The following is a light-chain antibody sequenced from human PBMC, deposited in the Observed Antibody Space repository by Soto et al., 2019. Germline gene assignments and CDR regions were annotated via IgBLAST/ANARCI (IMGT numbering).Light chain of an antibody. CDR2: EVS. V-gene: IGLV2-14*01. J-gene: IGLJ3*02. Sequence: QSALTQPASVSGAPGQSITISCTGTSTDVGGYNYVSWYQQQPGKAPKIMIYEVSNRPSGALNRFSGSKSGNTSSLTISGLKAEDQSDYDCSSYTISSTRWVFGGGTKVTVL. CDR1: STDVGGYNY. CDR3: SSYTISSTRWV.